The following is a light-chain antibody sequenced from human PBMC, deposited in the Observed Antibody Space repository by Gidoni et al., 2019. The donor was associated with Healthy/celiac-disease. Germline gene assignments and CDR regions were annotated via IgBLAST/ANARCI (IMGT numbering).Light chain of an antibody. V-gene: IGLV1-40*01. CDR3: QSYDSSLSGGV. J-gene: IGLJ3*02. CDR2: GNS. Sequence: QSVLTQPPSVSGAPGPRVPISCTGSSSNIGAGYDVHWYQQLPGTAPKLLIYGNSNRPSGVPDRFSGSKSGTSASLAITGLQAEDEADYYCQSYDSSLSGGVFGGGTKLTVL. CDR1: SSNIGAGYD.